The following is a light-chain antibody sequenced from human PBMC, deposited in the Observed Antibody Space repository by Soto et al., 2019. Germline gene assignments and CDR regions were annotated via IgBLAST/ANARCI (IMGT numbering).Light chain of an antibody. CDR3: QQYGSSPWT. CDR1: QSVSSSY. V-gene: IGKV3-20*01. CDR2: GAS. J-gene: IGKJ1*01. Sequence: EIVLTQSPGTLSLSPGERATLSCRASQSVSSSYLAWYQQEPGQAPRPLIYGASSRAIGIPHRFSGSGSGTDFTLTISRLEPEDFAVYYCQQYGSSPWTFGQGTKVEIK.